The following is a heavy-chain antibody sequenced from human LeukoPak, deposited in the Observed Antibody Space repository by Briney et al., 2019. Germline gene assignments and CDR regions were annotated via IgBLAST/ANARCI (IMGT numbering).Heavy chain of an antibody. CDR3: ARIHSLYYYDSSGYGAFDI. CDR2: IWNDGSNK. CDR1: GFTFSSYG. V-gene: IGHV3-33*01. Sequence: ESGGSLRLSCAASGFTFSSYGMHWVRQAPGKGLEWVAVIWNDGSNKYYADSVKGRFTISRDNSKNTLYPQMNSLRAEDTAVYYCARIHSLYYYDSSGYGAFDIWGPGTVVTVSS. J-gene: IGHJ3*02. D-gene: IGHD3-22*01.